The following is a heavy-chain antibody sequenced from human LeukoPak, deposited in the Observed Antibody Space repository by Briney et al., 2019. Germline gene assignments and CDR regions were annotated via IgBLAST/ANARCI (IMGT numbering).Heavy chain of an antibody. J-gene: IGHJ6*03. CDR3: ASGPGIAAAGTPNDYYYYMDV. V-gene: IGHV1-69*13. Sequence: SVKVSCKASGGTFSSYAISWVRQAPGQGLEWMGGIIPIFGTANYAQKFQGRVTITADESTSTAYMELSSLRSEDTAVYYCASGPGIAAAGTPNDYYYYMDVRGKGTTVTVSS. D-gene: IGHD6-13*01. CDR2: IIPIFGTA. CDR1: GGTFSSYA.